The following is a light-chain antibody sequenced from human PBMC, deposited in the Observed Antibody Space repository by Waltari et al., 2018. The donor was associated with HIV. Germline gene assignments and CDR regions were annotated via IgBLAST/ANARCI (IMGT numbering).Light chain of an antibody. V-gene: IGLV1-47*01. J-gene: IGLJ3*02. CDR3: ATWDDSSSGSWV. Sequence: QSVLTQPPSASGTPGQRVTISCSGGSSNIGRHFVYWYLQVAGTTPKLLIFRNNKRPAGFPDRCAGSTSGTSASLSCSGLRPEDEADYYCATWDDSSSGSWVFGGGTKVTVL. CDR2: RNN. CDR1: SSNIGRHF.